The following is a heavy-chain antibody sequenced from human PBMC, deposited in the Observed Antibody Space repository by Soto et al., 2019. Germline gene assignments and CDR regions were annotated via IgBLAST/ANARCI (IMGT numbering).Heavy chain of an antibody. V-gene: IGHV1-69*13. CDR3: AREEGYPCWFDP. D-gene: IGHD6-13*01. Sequence: ASVKVSCKASGYTFATFGIRWVRQAPGQGLEWMGWIIPIFGTANYAQKFQGRVTITADESTSTAYMELSSLRSEDTAVYYCAREEGYPCWFDPWGQETLVPVSS. CDR1: GYTFATFG. J-gene: IGHJ5*02. CDR2: IIPIFGTA.